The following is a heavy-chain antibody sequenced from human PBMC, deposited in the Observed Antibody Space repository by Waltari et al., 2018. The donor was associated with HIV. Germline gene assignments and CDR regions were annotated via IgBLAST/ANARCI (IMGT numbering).Heavy chain of an antibody. V-gene: IGHV3-21*01. Sequence: EVQLVESGGGLVKSGGSLRLSCAASGFTFSSYSMNWVRQAPGKGLEWVSSISTSRTYIYYADSVKGRFTISRDNAKNSLYLQMNSLRAEDTAVYYCARTASGYSSGVNWFDPWGQGTLVIVSS. CDR2: ISTSRTYI. J-gene: IGHJ5*02. CDR1: GFTFSSYS. D-gene: IGHD6-19*01. CDR3: ARTASGYSSGVNWFDP.